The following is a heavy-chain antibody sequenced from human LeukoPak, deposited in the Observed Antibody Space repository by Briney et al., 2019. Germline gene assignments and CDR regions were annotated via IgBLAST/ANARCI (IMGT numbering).Heavy chain of an antibody. Sequence: SQTLSLTCAISGDSVSSHDAAWNWIRQSPSRGLEWLGRTYYRSRWLNDYAVSVRSRIIINPDTSKNQFSLQLSSVTPEDTAVYYCARGLQGYYDSSGYSNWGQGTLVTVSS. CDR3: ARGLQGYYDSSGYSN. CDR1: GDSVSSHDAA. D-gene: IGHD3-22*01. V-gene: IGHV6-1*01. J-gene: IGHJ4*02. CDR2: TYYRSRWLN.